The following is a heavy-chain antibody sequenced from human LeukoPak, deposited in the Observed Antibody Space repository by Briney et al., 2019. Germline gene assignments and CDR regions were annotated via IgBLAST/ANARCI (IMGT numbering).Heavy chain of an antibody. Sequence: GGSLRLSCAASGFTFSSYGMHWVRQAPGKGLEWVAVVSSDGSIDYYADSVRGRFTVSRDNSKNTLYLQVNSLRVEDTALYYCAREGLGTTFSAWFDPWGQGTLVIVSS. CDR3: AREGLGTTFSAWFDP. V-gene: IGHV3-30*03. D-gene: IGHD1-7*01. J-gene: IGHJ5*02. CDR1: GFTFSSYG. CDR2: VSSDGSID.